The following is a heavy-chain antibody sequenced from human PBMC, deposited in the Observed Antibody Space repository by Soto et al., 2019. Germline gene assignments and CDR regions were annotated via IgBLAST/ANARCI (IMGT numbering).Heavy chain of an antibody. CDR1: CGSINRGGYC. V-gene: IGHV4-31*03. Sequence: QVQLQESGPGLVKPSQTLSLTCTVSCGSINRGGYCWSWIRQHPGKGLDWIGCISYGGSTSYNPSLKSRVTISVDTSKNQFSLKLTSVTAADTAVYYCSRGILVWGQGALITVSS. CDR2: ISYGGST. J-gene: IGHJ4*02. CDR3: SRGILV. D-gene: IGHD5-18*01.